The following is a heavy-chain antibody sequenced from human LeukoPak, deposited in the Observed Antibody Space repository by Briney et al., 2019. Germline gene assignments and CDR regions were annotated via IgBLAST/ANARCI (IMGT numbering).Heavy chain of an antibody. CDR3: AKGRGDGSGYPNWYFDY. CDR2: ISGSGGST. Sequence: GGSLRLSCAASGFTFSSYAMSWVRQAPGKGLEWVSAISGSGGSTYYADSVKGRFTISRDNSKNTLYLQMNSLRAEDTAVYYCAKGRGDGSGYPNWYFDYWGQGTLVTVSS. D-gene: IGHD3-22*01. CDR1: GFTFSSYA. V-gene: IGHV3-23*01. J-gene: IGHJ4*02.